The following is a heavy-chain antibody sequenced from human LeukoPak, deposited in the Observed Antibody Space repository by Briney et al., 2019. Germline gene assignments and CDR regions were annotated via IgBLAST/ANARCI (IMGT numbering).Heavy chain of an antibody. CDR2: ISYDGSNK. V-gene: IGHV3-30*04. Sequence: GGSLRLSCAASGFTFSSYAMHWVRQAPGKGLEWVAVISYDGSNKYYADSVKGRFTISRVNSKNTLYLQMNSLRAEDTAVYYCARSRGSGWYWAFDIWGQGTMVTVSS. CDR3: ARSRGSGWYWAFDI. D-gene: IGHD6-19*01. J-gene: IGHJ3*02. CDR1: GFTFSSYA.